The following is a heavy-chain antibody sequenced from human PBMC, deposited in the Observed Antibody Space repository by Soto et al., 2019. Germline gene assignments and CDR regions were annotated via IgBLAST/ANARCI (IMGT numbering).Heavy chain of an antibody. V-gene: IGHV4-34*01. J-gene: IGHJ4*02. CDR1: GGSFSGYS. CDR2: INHSGST. D-gene: IGHD3-10*01. CDR3: ARLCGSGSYYEAFGDLYYFDY. Sequence: SETLSLTCAVYGGSFSGYSWNWIRQPPGKGLEWIGEINHSGSTNYNPSLKSRVTISVDTSKNQFSLKLSSVTAADTAVYYCARLCGSGSYYEAFGDLYYFDYWGQGTLVTVSS.